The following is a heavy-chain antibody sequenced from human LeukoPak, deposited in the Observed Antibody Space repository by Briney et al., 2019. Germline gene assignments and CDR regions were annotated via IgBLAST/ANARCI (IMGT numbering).Heavy chain of an antibody. CDR3: ARDSDHCGGDCYSLFDI. V-gene: IGHV4-59*01. Sequence: SETLSLTCAVYGGSFSGYYWSWIRQPPGKGLEWIGYIYYSGSTNYNPSLKSRVTISVDTSKNQFSLKLSSVTAADTAVYYCARDSDHCGGDCYSLFDIWGQGTMVTVSS. CDR1: GGSFSGYY. D-gene: IGHD2-21*02. CDR2: IYYSGST. J-gene: IGHJ3*02.